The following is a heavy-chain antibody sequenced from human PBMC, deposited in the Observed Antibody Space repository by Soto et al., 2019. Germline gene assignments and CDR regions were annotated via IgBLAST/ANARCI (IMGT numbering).Heavy chain of an antibody. J-gene: IGHJ4*02. CDR3: AKSYCGGDCYLDY. Sequence: QVQLVESGGGVVQPGRSLRLSCAASGFTSSSYGMHWVRQAPGKGLEWVAVISYDGSNKYYADSVKGRFTISRDNSKNTLYLQMNSLRAEDTAVYYCAKSYCGGDCYLDYWGQGTLVTVSS. D-gene: IGHD2-21*02. CDR2: ISYDGSNK. V-gene: IGHV3-30*18. CDR1: GFTSSSYG.